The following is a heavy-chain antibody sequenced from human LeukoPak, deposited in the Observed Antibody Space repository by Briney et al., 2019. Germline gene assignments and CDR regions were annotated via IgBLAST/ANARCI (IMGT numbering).Heavy chain of an antibody. CDR1: GYTFNSYG. V-gene: IGHV1-18*01. CDR3: AREKQQLLELAY. Sequence: ASVRVSCKASGYTFNSYGISWVRQAPGQGLEWMGWISAYNGNTNYAQKLQGRVTMTTDTSTSTAYMELRSLRSDDTAVYYCAREKQQLLELAYWGQGTLVTVSS. CDR2: ISAYNGNT. D-gene: IGHD6-13*01. J-gene: IGHJ4*02.